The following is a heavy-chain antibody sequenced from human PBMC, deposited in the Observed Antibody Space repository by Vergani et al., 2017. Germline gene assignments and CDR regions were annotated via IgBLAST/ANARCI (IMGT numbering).Heavy chain of an antibody. CDR1: GYTFTSYD. J-gene: IGHJ4*02. CDR3: AREDCSSTSCHYYFDD. V-gene: IGHV1-8*03. Sequence: QVPLVQSGAEVKKPGASVKVSCKASGYTFTSYDINWVRQATVQGLEWMGWMNPNSGNTGYAQKFQGRVTITRNTSISTAYMELGSLRAEDTAVYYCAREDCSSTSCHYYFDDWGQGTLVTVSS. CDR2: MNPNSGNT. D-gene: IGHD2-2*01.